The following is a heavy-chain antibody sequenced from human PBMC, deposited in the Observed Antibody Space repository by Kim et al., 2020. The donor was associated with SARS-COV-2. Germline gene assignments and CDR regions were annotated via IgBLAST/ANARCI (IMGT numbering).Heavy chain of an antibody. CDR1: GYTLTELS. Sequence: ASVKVSCKVSGYTLTELSMHWVRQAPGKGLEWMGGFDPEDGETIYAQKFQGRVTMTEDTSTDTAYMELSSLRSEDTAVYYCATATTVRGVPDDYYYYGVDVWGQGTTVTVSS. V-gene: IGHV1-24*01. CDR2: FDPEDGET. J-gene: IGHJ6*02. D-gene: IGHD3-10*01. CDR3: ATATTVRGVPDDYYYYGVDV.